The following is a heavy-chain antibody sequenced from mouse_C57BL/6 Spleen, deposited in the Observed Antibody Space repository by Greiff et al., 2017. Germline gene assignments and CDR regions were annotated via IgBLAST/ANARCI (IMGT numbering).Heavy chain of an antibody. CDR1: GYTFTSYW. CDR3: ARRWLLLYFDV. CDR2: IYPRDGST. J-gene: IGHJ1*03. D-gene: IGHD2-3*01. Sequence: QVQLQQPGAELVKPGASVKLSCKASGYTFTSYWMHWVKQRPGQGLEWIGWIYPRDGSTKYNEKFKGKATLTVDTSSSTAYMELHSLTSEDSAVYFCARRWLLLYFDVWGTGTTVTVSS. V-gene: IGHV1-85*01.